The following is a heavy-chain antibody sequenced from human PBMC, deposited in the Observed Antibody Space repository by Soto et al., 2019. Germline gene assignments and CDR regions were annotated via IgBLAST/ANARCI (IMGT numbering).Heavy chain of an antibody. CDR2: IYHSGSA. D-gene: IGHD6-13*01. CDR1: GGSVSSTYW. V-gene: IGHV4-4*02. Sequence: PSETLSLTCAVSGGSVSSTYWWSWVRQPPGKGLEWIGEIYHSGSANYNPSLKSRVTISVDNSKNQFSLNLNSVTAADTAVYYCARYNAASGTYYFDDWGQRTLVTVSS. J-gene: IGHJ4*02. CDR3: ARYNAASGTYYFDD.